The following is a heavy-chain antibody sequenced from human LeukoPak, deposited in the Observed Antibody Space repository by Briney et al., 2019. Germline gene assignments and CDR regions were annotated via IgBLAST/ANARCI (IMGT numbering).Heavy chain of an antibody. Sequence: PGRSLRLSCAASGFTFSSYAMHWVRQAPGKGLEWVAVISYDGSNKYYADSVKGRFTISRDNSKNTLYLQMNSLRAEDTAVYYCAREYPTDSSSWHRYFDHWGQGTLVTVSS. CDR2: ISYDGSNK. J-gene: IGHJ4*02. CDR1: GFTFSSYA. V-gene: IGHV3-30-3*01. D-gene: IGHD6-13*01. CDR3: AREYPTDSSSWHRYFDH.